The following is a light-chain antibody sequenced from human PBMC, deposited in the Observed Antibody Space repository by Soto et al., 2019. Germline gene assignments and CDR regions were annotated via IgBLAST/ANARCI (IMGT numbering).Light chain of an antibody. CDR3: SSYTSSSTLEGV. J-gene: IGLJ1*01. CDR2: DVS. V-gene: IGLV2-14*01. CDR1: SSDVGGYNY. Sequence: QSALTQPASVSGSPGQSITISCTGTSSDVGGYNYVSWYQQHPGKAPKLMIYDVSNRPSGVSNRFSGSKSGNTASLTISGRQAEDEADYYCSSYTSSSTLEGVFGTGTKRTVL.